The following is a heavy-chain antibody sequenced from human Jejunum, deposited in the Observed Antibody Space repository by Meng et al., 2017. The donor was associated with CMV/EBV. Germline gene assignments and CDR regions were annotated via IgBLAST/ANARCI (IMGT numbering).Heavy chain of an antibody. CDR3: ARFSSGYFFGY. D-gene: IGHD3-22*01. J-gene: IGHJ4*02. CDR1: GYTSSNYA. V-gene: IGHV1-3*01. Sequence: QVQLVQSGAEVKKPGASVKVSCKASGYTSSNYAMNWVRQAPGQRLEWMGWINAGNGDTKYSQKFQGRVTITRDTSASTGYMELSSLRSEDTAVYYCARFSSGYFFGYWGQGTLVTVSS. CDR2: INAGNGDT.